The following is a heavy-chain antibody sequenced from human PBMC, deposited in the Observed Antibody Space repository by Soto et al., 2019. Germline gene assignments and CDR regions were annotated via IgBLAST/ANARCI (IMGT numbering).Heavy chain of an antibody. D-gene: IGHD5-18*01. J-gene: IGHJ6*03. CDR3: ARDRSPPHYSYGYDFYYYYYMDV. Sequence: QVQLVQSGAEVKKPGASVKVSCEASGYTFTSYGISWVRQAPGQGLEWMGWISAYNGNTNYAQKLQGRVTMTTDTSTSTAYMELRSLRSDDTAVYYCARDRSPPHYSYGYDFYYYYYMDVWGKGTTVTVSS. CDR1: GYTFTSYG. V-gene: IGHV1-18*01. CDR2: ISAYNGNT.